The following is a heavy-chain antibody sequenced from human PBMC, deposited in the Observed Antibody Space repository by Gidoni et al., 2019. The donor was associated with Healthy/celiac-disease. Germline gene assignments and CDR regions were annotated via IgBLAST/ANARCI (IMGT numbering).Heavy chain of an antibody. CDR1: GYTFTSYD. V-gene: IGHV1-8*01. Sequence: QVQLVQSGAEVKKPGASVKVSCKASGYTFTSYDINWVRQATGQGLEWMGWMNPNSGNTGYAQKFQGRVTMTRNTPISTAYMELSSLRSEDTAVYYCARAYYDYIWGSSTFDFDYWGQGTLVTVSS. D-gene: IGHD3-16*01. CDR3: ARAYYDYIWGSSTFDFDY. J-gene: IGHJ4*02. CDR2: MNPNSGNT.